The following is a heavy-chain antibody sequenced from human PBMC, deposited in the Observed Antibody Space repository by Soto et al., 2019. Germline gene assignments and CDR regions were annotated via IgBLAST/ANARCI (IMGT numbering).Heavy chain of an antibody. CDR1: GYTFTNFG. CDR3: ARDYDIWGEDWFDP. V-gene: IGHV1-18*01. Sequence: QVQLVQSGGEMKKPGASVKVSCKASGYTFTNFGISWVRQAPGQGPEWVGWISAYNDERNYAQKFRGRVIMTTDTSTSXAYMELRTLTSDDTAVYYCARDYDIWGEDWFDPWGQGTLVTVSS. CDR2: ISAYNDER. J-gene: IGHJ5*02. D-gene: IGHD3-9*01.